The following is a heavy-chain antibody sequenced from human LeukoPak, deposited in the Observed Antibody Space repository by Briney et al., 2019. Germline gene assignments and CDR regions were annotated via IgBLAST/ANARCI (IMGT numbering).Heavy chain of an antibody. J-gene: IGHJ4*02. CDR3: TRAPGDLWSWYDY. V-gene: IGHV3-21*01. D-gene: IGHD3-10*01. CDR2: ITSSSDT. CDR1: GFTFSTYS. Sequence: GESLRLSCAASGFTFSTYSMNWVRQAPGKGLEWVSSITSSSDTYYTDSLKGRFTISRDNAKNSLYLHMNSLRAEDTAVYYCTRAPGDLWSWYDYWGQGTLVTVSS.